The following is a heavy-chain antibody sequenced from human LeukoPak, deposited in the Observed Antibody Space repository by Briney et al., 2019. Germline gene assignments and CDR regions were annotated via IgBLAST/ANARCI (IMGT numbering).Heavy chain of an antibody. CDR2: ISGSGDTT. Sequence: GGSLRLSCAASGFTFSSYAMSGVRQAPGKGLEWVSSISGSGDTTYYADSVKGRFSISRDNSKNTVYMQMTSLRAEDTAAYYCSGGFYFDFWGQGTLVTVSS. CDR1: GFTFSSYA. CDR3: SGGFYFDF. J-gene: IGHJ4*02. V-gene: IGHV3-23*01.